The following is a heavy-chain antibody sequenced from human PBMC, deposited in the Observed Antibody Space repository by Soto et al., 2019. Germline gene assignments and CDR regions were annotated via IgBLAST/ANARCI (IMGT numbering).Heavy chain of an antibody. CDR3: ARFTDSGSYYWFDP. J-gene: IGHJ5*02. D-gene: IGHD1-26*01. CDR2: ISASNGNT. Sequence: ASVKVSCKASGYTFTSYGISWVRQAPGQGLEWMGWISASNGNTNYAQTLQGRVTMTTDTSTSTAYMELRSLRSDDTAVYYGARFTDSGSYYWFDPGGQGTLVTVSS. V-gene: IGHV1-18*01. CDR1: GYTFTSYG.